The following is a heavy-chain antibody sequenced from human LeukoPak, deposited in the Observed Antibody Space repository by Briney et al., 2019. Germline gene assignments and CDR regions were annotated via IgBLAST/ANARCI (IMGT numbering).Heavy chain of an antibody. Sequence: QPGRSLRLSCAASGFTFSSYGMHWVRQAPGKGLEWVAVIWYDGSNKYYADSVKGRFTISRDNSKNTLYLQMNSLRAEDTAVYYCAKDHLSYGGNSGIDYWGQGTLVTVSS. J-gene: IGHJ4*02. CDR3: AKDHLSYGGNSGIDY. CDR1: GFTFSSYG. D-gene: IGHD4-23*01. CDR2: IWYDGSNK. V-gene: IGHV3-33*06.